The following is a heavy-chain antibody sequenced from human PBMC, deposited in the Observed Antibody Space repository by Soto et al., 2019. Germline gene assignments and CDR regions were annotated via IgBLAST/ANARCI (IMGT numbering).Heavy chain of an antibody. J-gene: IGHJ4*02. CDR3: ASGSVPGSAFDY. CDR1: GGTFSSYA. D-gene: IGHD2-2*01. CDR2: IIPIFGTA. Sequence: SVKVSCKASGGTFSSYAISWVRQAPGQGLEWMGGIIPIFGTANYAQKFQGRVTITADKSTSTAYMELSSLRSEDTAVYYCASGSVPGSAFDYWGQGTLVTVSS. V-gene: IGHV1-69*06.